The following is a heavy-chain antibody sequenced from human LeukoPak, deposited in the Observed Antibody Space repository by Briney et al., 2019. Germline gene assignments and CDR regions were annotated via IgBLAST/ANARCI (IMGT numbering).Heavy chain of an antibody. V-gene: IGHV4-4*07. CDR3: ARSQQRWFDP. D-gene: IGHD1/OR15-1a*01. CDR2: IYTSGST. Sequence: SETLSLTCTVSGGSISSYYWSWIRQPAGKGLEWIGRIYTSGSTNHNPPLTSQANTSVETSSHKSPLKLSSVTAAYAAVYYCARSQQRWFDPWGQGTLVTVSS. CDR1: GGSISSYY. J-gene: IGHJ5*02.